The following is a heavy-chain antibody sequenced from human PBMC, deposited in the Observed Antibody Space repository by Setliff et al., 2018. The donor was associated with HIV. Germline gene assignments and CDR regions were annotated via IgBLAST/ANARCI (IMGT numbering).Heavy chain of an antibody. CDR1: GFTFSSYE. V-gene: IGHV3-48*03. CDR2: ISSSGSEK. D-gene: IGHD3-22*01. CDR3: ARVELDDSSGYYYYYYMDV. Sequence: PGGSLRLSCAASGFTFSSYEMNWVRQAPGKGLEWVSYISSSGSEKYYVESVKGRFTISRDNAKNSLYLQMNSLRAEDTAVYYCARVELDDSSGYYYYYYMDVWGKGTTVTVSS. J-gene: IGHJ6*03.